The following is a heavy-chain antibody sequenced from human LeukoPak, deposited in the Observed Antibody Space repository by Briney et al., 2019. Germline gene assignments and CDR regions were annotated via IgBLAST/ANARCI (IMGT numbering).Heavy chain of an antibody. J-gene: IGHJ5*02. Sequence: PSETLSLTCTVSGGSISISTYYWGWIRQPPGKGLEWIGNIYYSGSTYYNPSLKSRVTISVDTSKNQFPLRLSSVTAADTAVYYCARLGTGYDSSGYSIGWFDPWGQGTLVTVSS. CDR2: IYYSGST. CDR3: ARLGTGYDSSGYSIGWFDP. CDR1: GGSISISTYY. D-gene: IGHD3-22*01. V-gene: IGHV4-39*01.